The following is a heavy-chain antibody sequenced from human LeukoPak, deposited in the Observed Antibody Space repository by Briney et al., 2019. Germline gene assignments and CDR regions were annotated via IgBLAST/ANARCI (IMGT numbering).Heavy chain of an antibody. Sequence: GASVKVSFTASGYTFTSYYMHWVRQAPGQGLEWMGIINPSGGSTSYAQKFQGRVTMTRDTSTSTVYMELSSLRSEDTAVYYCTRGEDIVATTDYWGQGTLVTVSS. CDR2: INPSGGST. D-gene: IGHD5-12*01. J-gene: IGHJ4*02. CDR3: TRGEDIVATTDY. CDR1: GYTFTSYY. V-gene: IGHV1-46*01.